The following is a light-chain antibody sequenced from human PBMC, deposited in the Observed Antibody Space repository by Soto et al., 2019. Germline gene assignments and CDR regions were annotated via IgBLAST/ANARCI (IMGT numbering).Light chain of an antibody. CDR2: AAS. CDR3: QHYSMSPPFT. CDR1: QSVSSDY. Sequence: EIVLTQSPGTLSLSPGERATLSCRASQSVSSDYLAWYQQKPGQAPRLLIYAASNRATGIPDRFSGGGSGTDFTLTISRLEPEDFAVYYCQHYSMSPPFTFGPGTKVDIK. V-gene: IGKV3-20*01. J-gene: IGKJ3*01.